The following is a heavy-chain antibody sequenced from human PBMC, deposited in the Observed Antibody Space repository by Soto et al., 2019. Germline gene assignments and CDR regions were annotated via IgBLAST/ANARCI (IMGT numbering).Heavy chain of an antibody. J-gene: IGHJ3*02. CDR3: ARDQGGSGSGAYRLSAFDI. D-gene: IGHD3-10*01. CDR2: IYYSGST. CDR1: GGSISSYY. V-gene: IGHV4-59*01. Sequence: SETLSLTCTVSGGSISSYYWSWIRQPPGKGLEWIGYIYYSGSTNYNPSLKSRVTISVATSQNQFSLKLSSVTAADTAVYYCARDQGGSGSGAYRLSAFDIWGQGTMVTVSS.